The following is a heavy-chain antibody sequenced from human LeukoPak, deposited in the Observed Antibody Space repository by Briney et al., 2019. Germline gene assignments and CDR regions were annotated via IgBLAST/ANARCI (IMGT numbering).Heavy chain of an antibody. CDR3: ARNKESNSWYPVFDY. J-gene: IGHJ4*02. CDR1: GASISSNNW. D-gene: IGHD6-13*01. Sequence: LETLSLTCDVSGASISSNNWWSWVRQPPGKGLEWIGEIFHGGNTNYNPSLKSRVTISVDKSNNQFSLKLSSVTAADTAVYYCARNKESNSWYPVFDYWGQGTLVTVSS. V-gene: IGHV4-4*02. CDR2: IFHGGNT.